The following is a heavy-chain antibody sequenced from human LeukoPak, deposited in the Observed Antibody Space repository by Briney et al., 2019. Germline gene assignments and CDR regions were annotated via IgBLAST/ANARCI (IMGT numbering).Heavy chain of an antibody. CDR3: VRSIAARALDY. Sequence: SVKVSCKASGGTFSSYAISWVRQAPGQGLEWMGGIIPIFSTANYAQKFQGRVTITADKSTSTAYMELSTLRSEDTAVYYCVRSIAARALDYWGQGTLVTVSS. D-gene: IGHD6-6*01. V-gene: IGHV1-69*06. CDR2: IIPIFSTA. J-gene: IGHJ4*02. CDR1: GGTFSSYA.